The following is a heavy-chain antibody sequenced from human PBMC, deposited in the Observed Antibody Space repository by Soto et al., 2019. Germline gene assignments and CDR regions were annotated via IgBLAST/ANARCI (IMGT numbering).Heavy chain of an antibody. Sequence: GGSLRLSCAASGFTFSSYWMSWVRQAPGKGLEWVANIKQDGSEKYYVDSVKGRFTISRDNAKNTLYLQMNSLRAEDTAVYYCAKGQFLDYFYYYYGMDVCGEGTTVTVSS. V-gene: IGHV3-7*01. CDR1: GFTFSSYW. CDR3: AKGQFLDYFYYYYGMDV. J-gene: IGHJ6*02. CDR2: IKQDGSEK. D-gene: IGHD4-17*01.